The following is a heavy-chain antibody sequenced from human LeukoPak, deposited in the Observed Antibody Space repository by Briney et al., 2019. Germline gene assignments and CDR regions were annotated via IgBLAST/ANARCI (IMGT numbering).Heavy chain of an antibody. CDR1: GFTFSSYA. Sequence: GGSLRLSCAASGFTFSSYAMHWVRQAPGKGLEWVAVISYDGSNKYYADSVKGRFTISRDNSKNTLYLQVNSLRAEDTAVYYCAREPDYDYVWGSYRPAGGHCFDYWGQGTLVTVSS. V-gene: IGHV3-30-3*01. CDR2: ISYDGSNK. CDR3: AREPDYDYVWGSYRPAGGHCFDY. D-gene: IGHD3-16*02. J-gene: IGHJ4*02.